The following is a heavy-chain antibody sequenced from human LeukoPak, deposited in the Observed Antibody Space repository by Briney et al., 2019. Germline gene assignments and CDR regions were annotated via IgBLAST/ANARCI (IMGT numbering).Heavy chain of an antibody. CDR3: AKFRLVVVSHANWFDP. CDR1: GFTFNTYA. V-gene: IGHV3-23*01. CDR2: ISGNGRST. Sequence: GGSLRLSCEASGFTFNTYAMSWVRQAPGKGLEWVSSISGNGRSTYYADSVKGRFTTSRDNSKSMLLLEMRSLTVEDTAVYYCAKFRLVVVSHANWFDPWGQGTLVTVSS. J-gene: IGHJ5*02. D-gene: IGHD2-8*02.